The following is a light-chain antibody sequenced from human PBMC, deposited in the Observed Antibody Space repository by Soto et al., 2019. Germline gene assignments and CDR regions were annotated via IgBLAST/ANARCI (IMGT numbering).Light chain of an antibody. V-gene: IGKV4-1*01. CDR3: QQYYSSPLT. Sequence: DIVMTQSPDSLAVSLVERATIDCKSSQSVFNSPNNKYYLAWYQQKPGQPPKLLIYWASSRESGVPGRFSGSGSGTDFTLTISSLQAEDVAVYYCQQYYSSPLTFGGGTKVEIK. CDR1: QSVFNSPNNKYY. J-gene: IGKJ4*01. CDR2: WAS.